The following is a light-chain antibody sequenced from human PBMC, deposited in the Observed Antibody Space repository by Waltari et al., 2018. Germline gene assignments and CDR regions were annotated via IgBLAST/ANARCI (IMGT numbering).Light chain of an antibody. J-gene: IGLJ2*01. V-gene: IGLV1-44*01. CDR3: AAWDDSLNGPV. Sequence: QSVLTQPPSASGTPGQRVTISCSGSSSNIGSNTVNWYQQLPGTAPKLLIYSNNQRPSGVPDRFSGAKLGTSAALAISGLQSEDEADYYCAAWDDSLNGPVFGGGTKLTVL. CDR2: SNN. CDR1: SSNIGSNT.